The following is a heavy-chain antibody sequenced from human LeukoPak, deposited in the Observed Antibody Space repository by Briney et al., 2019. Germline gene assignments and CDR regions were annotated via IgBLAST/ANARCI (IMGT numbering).Heavy chain of an antibody. CDR3: ARDYKDTALDY. D-gene: IGHD5-18*01. CDR1: GFTFSSYE. J-gene: IGHJ4*02. V-gene: IGHV3-48*03. Sequence: PGRSLRLSCAASGFTFSSYEMNWVRQAPGKGLEWVSYISSSGSTIYYADSVKGRFTISRDNAKNSLYLQMNSLRAEDTAVYYCARDYKDTALDYWGQGTLVTVSS. CDR2: ISSSGSTI.